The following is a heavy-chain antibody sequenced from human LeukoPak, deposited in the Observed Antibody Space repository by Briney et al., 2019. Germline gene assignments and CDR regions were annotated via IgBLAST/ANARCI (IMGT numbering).Heavy chain of an antibody. CDR3: ARVTRDGYKWPLDY. CDR2: INWNGGST. V-gene: IGHV3-20*01. D-gene: IGHD5-24*01. Sequence: PGGSLRLSCAASGFTFDDYGMSWVRQAPGKGLEWVSGINWNGGSTGYADSVKGRFTISRDNAKNSLYLQMISLRAEDTALYHCARVTRDGYKWPLDYWGQGTLVTVSS. CDR1: GFTFDDYG. J-gene: IGHJ4*02.